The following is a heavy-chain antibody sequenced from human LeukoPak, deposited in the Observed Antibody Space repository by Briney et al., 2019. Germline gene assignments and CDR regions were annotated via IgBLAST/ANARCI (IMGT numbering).Heavy chain of an antibody. J-gene: IGHJ4*02. CDR3: ARHKHSYFDH. CDR1: GGPISSDY. V-gene: IGHV4-59*08. Sequence: SETLSLTCTVSGGPISSDYWNWIRQSPGKGLEWIGYIYHSVTTDYNPSLKSRVTISGDTSKNQFSLKLSSVTAADTAVYYCARHKHSYFDHWGQGTLVTVSS. CDR2: IYHSVTT.